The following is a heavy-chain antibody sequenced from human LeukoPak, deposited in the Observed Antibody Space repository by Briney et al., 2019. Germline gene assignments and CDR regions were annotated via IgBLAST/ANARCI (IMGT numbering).Heavy chain of an antibody. D-gene: IGHD4-23*01. Sequence: SQTLSLTCAISGDSVSSYSAAWNWFRQSPSRGLEWLGRTFYKSKWYNDYAVFVKSRITINPDTSKNQFSLQLKSVTPEDTAVYYCARENSQDDYYYGMDVWGQGTTVTVSS. CDR3: ARENSQDDYYYGMDV. CDR1: GDSVSSYSAA. V-gene: IGHV6-1*01. J-gene: IGHJ6*02. CDR2: TFYKSKWYN.